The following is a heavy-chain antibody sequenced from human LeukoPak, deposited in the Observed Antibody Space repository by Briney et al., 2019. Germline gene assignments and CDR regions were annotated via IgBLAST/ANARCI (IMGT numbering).Heavy chain of an antibody. V-gene: IGHV4-59*01. CDR2: SYYSGST. J-gene: IGHJ4*02. CDR3: ARVGSGSFDY. CDR1: GGSISTYY. Sequence: SETLSLTCSVPGGSISTYYWSWIRQPPGKGLEWIGYSYYSGSTNSNPSLKSRVTISVDTSKNQFSLKLNSVTAADTAVYYCARVGSGSFDYWGQGTLVTVSS. D-gene: IGHD6-19*01.